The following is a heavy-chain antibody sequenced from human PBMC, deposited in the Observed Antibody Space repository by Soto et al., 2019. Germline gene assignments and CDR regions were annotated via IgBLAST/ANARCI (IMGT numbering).Heavy chain of an antibody. Sequence: GGSLRLSCAASGFDASVNYMTWVRQVPVKGPEWVSAINSGGNTFYADSVKGRFTISRDNSKNTLYLQMNSLRVEDTAMYYCVRENYYYGMDVWGQGTAVTVSS. J-gene: IGHJ6*02. CDR2: INSGGNT. V-gene: IGHV3-66*01. CDR1: GFDASVNY. CDR3: VRENYYYGMDV.